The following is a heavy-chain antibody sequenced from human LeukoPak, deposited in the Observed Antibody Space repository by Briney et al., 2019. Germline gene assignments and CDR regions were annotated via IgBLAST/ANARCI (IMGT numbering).Heavy chain of an antibody. CDR3: AKGGGPIRYFDWSPFDY. Sequence: GGSLRLSCAASGFTFSSYEMNWVRQAPGKGLEWVSYISSSGSTIYYADSVKGRFTISRDNAKNSLYLQMNSLRAEDTALYYCAKGGGPIRYFDWSPFDYWGQGTLVTVSS. V-gene: IGHV3-48*03. CDR2: ISSSGSTI. CDR1: GFTFSSYE. J-gene: IGHJ4*02. D-gene: IGHD3-9*01.